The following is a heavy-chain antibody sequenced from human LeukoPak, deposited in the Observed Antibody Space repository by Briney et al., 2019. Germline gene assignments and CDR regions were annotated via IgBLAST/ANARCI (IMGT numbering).Heavy chain of an antibody. CDR3: VFFFQAEDGIRDFDWLLRGAAFDI. CDR2: CGGNGPNT. V-gene: IGHV3-23*01. D-gene: IGHD3-9*01. J-gene: IGHJ3*02. Sequence: GGSLSRSCAASGFTCSSFAMTWVRQAPGKGLESVSGCGGNGPNTYYADSVKGRFTISRDNAQNSLYLQMNSLRAEDTAVYYCVFFFQAEDGIRDFDWLLRGAAFDIWGQGTMVTVSS. CDR1: GFTCSSFA.